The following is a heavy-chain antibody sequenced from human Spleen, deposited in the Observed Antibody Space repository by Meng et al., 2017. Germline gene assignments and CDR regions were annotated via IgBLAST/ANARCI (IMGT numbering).Heavy chain of an antibody. CDR3: TRRPTTMAPDFDY. CDR1: GGCISGYY. J-gene: IGHJ4*02. D-gene: IGHD3-10*01. Sequence: VVLLRGGAERWESSVNLSLTCAVDGGCISGYYWGWLRPAPGKGLEWSGEPNYSRSTNSNPSLESRATISVETSRTDLTVQRSPVTAEDSAVYYCTRRPTTMAPDFDYWGQGTLVTVSS. V-gene: IGHV4-34*01. CDR2: PNYSRST.